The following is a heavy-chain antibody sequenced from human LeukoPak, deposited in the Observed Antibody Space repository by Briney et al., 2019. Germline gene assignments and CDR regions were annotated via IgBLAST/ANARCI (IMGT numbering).Heavy chain of an antibody. CDR1: GGSISSYY. D-gene: IGHD2-2*01. CDR2: LYSSGNS. CDR3: ARHQFQLLVNDDAFDV. J-gene: IGHJ3*01. Sequence: ASETLSLTCTVSGGSISSYYWNWIRQPAGKGLEWIGRLYSSGNSNYNPSLKSRVTISVDTSKNQFSLKMNSVTAADTAVYYCARHQFQLLVNDDAFDVWGQGTMVTVSS. V-gene: IGHV4-4*07.